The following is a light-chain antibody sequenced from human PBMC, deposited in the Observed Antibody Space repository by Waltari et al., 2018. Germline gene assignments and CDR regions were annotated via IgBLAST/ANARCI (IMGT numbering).Light chain of an antibody. CDR3: AAWDGNLSGWV. J-gene: IGLJ2*01. CDR2: RNS. Sequence: QSVLTQPPSASGTPGQRVTISCSGSSSNIGSDFVYWYQQFPGTAPKLLIYRNSRRHSGVPDRFSGSKSGTSASLAISGLRSEDEADYFCAAWDGNLSGWVFGEGTKVTVL. CDR1: SSNIGSDF. V-gene: IGLV1-47*01.